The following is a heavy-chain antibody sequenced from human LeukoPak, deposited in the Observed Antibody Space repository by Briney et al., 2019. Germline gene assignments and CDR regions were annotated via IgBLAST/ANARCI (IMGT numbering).Heavy chain of an antibody. J-gene: IGHJ4*02. CDR3: AKDIRWSPEYYFDY. CDR1: GFTFDDYT. CDR2: ISWDGGST. Sequence: GGSLRLSCAASGFTFDDYTMHWVRQAPGKGLEWVSLISWDGGSTYCADSVKGRFTISRDNSKNSLYLQMNSLRTEDTALYYCAKDIRWSPEYYFDYWGQGTLVTVSS. D-gene: IGHD2-15*01. V-gene: IGHV3-43*01.